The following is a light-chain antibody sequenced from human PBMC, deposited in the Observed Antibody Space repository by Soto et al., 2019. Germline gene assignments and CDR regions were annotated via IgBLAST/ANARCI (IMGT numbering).Light chain of an antibody. CDR1: HIVTSNY. CDR3: QQYGSSPTT. Sequence: EIVLTQSPDTLSLSPGDRATLSCRASHIVTSNYLAWYQQKPGQAPRLLFFGASIRATGIPDRFSGSGSGTDFTLTISRLDPEDSAVYHCQQYGSSPTTFGQGTKVDIK. CDR2: GAS. J-gene: IGKJ1*01. V-gene: IGKV3-20*01.